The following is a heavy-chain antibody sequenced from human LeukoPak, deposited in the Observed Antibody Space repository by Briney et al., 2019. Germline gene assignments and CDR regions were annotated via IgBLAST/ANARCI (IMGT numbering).Heavy chain of an antibody. V-gene: IGHV1-8*01. CDR1: GYTFTSYD. J-gene: IGHJ4*02. CDR3: ARGLSSGWYSDY. D-gene: IGHD6-19*01. CDR2: MNPNSGNT. Sequence: GASVKVSCKASGYTFTSYDINWVRQATGQGLEWMGWMNPNSGNTGYAQKFQGRVTMTRNTSTSTAYMELSSLRSEDTAVYYCARGLSSGWYSDYWGQGTLVTVSS.